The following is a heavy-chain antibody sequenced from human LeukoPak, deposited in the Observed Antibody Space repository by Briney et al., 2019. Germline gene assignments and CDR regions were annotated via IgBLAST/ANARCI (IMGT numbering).Heavy chain of an antibody. Sequence: ASVKVSCKASGYTFTSYGFSWVRQAPGQGLEWMGWISAHNGNTNYAQKLQGRVTMTTDTSTSTAYMELRSLRSDDTAVYYCASPAHYYDSRQMAYWGQGTLVTVPS. D-gene: IGHD3-22*01. CDR2: ISAHNGNT. CDR1: GYTFTSYG. J-gene: IGHJ4*02. CDR3: ASPAHYYDSRQMAY. V-gene: IGHV1-18*01.